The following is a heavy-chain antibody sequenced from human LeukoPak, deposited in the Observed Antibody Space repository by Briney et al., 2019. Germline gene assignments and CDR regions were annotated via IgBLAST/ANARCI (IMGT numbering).Heavy chain of an antibody. J-gene: IGHJ4*02. Sequence: PGGSLRLSCAASGFTFSSYAMSWVRQAPGKGLEWVSAISGSVNITHYADSVKGRFTISRDNSKNTLYLQMNSLRAEDTAVFYCAKGSRETHFVAGTRGPFDYWGQGTLVTVSS. V-gene: IGHV3-23*01. CDR1: GFTFSSYA. CDR2: ISGSVNIT. D-gene: IGHD6-19*01. CDR3: AKGSRETHFVAGTRGPFDY.